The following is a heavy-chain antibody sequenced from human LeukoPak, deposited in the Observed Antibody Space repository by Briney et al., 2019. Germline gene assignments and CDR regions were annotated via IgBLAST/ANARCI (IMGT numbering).Heavy chain of an antibody. J-gene: IGHJ5*02. Sequence: GGSLRLSCAASGFTFSSYSMNWVRQAPGKGLEWVPYISSSGSTIYYADSVKGRFTISRDNAKNSLYLQMNSLRAEDTAVYYCARYCSSTSCYIGARWFDPWGQGTLVTVSS. CDR1: GFTFSSYS. V-gene: IGHV3-48*04. CDR2: ISSSGSTI. CDR3: ARYCSSTSCYIGARWFDP. D-gene: IGHD2-2*02.